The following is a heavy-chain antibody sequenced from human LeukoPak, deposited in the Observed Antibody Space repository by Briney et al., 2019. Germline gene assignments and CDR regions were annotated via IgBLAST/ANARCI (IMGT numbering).Heavy chain of an antibody. CDR3: ARDYRSIAVAGVDY. CDR2: LSYDGSNK. J-gene: IGHJ4*02. V-gene: IGHV3-30*04. Sequence: GGSLRLSCAASGFTFSSYAMHWVRQAPGKGLEWAAVLSYDGSNKYYADSVKGRFTISRDNSKNTLYLQMNSLRAEDAAVYYCARDYRSIAVAGVDYWGQGTLVTVSS. CDR1: GFTFSSYA. D-gene: IGHD6-19*01.